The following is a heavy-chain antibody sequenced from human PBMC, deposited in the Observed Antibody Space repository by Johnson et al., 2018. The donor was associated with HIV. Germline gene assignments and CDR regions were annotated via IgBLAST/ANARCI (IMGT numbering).Heavy chain of an antibody. CDR3: ARDTLAGGLVPTRGGLDV. Sequence: VQLVESGGGLVQPGGSLRLSCAASGFTFRNHWMSWVRQAQRKGLEWVANINQDGSEKYYVGSLEGRFTISRDNAKTSLYLQMNSLRAEDTAVYYCARDTLAGGLVPTRGGLDVWGQGTMVTVSS. J-gene: IGHJ3*01. V-gene: IGHV3-7*05. CDR1: GFTFRNHW. D-gene: IGHD2-2*01. CDR2: INQDGSEK.